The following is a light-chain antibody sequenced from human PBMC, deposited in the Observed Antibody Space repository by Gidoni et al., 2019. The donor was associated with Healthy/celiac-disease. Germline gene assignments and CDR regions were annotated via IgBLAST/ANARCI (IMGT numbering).Light chain of an antibody. CDR3: QQYNNWPLT. Sequence: EIVMTQSPATLSVSPGESATLSCRASQSVSSNLAWYQQKPGQAPRLLIYGASTRATGIPARFSVSGSGTEFTLTISSLPSEDFAVYYCQQYNNWPLTFGGGTKVEIK. V-gene: IGKV3-15*01. CDR1: QSVSSN. CDR2: GAS. J-gene: IGKJ4*01.